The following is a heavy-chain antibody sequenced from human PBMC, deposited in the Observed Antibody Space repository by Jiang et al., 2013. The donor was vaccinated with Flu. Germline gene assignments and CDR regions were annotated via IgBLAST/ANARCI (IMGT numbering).Heavy chain of an antibody. D-gene: IGHD4-11*01. CDR2: IIPIFGTA. CDR3: AKXVPATVTTYYYYYYYGMDV. CDR1: GGTFSSYA. V-gene: IGHV1-69*01. Sequence: GGTFSSYAISWVRQAPGQGLEWMGGIIPIFGTANYAQKFQGRVTITADESTSTAYMELSSLRSEDTAMYYCAKXVPATVTTYYYYYYYGMDVWGQGTTVTVSS. J-gene: IGHJ6*02.